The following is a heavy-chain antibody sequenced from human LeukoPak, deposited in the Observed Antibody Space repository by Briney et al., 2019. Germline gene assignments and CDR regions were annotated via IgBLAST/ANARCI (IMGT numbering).Heavy chain of an antibody. V-gene: IGHV4-59*04. D-gene: IGHD2-15*01. Sequence: TSETLSLTCAVSGGSLSGYYWSWIRQPPGKGLEWIGSFYHGGASYYNPSLRSRVSMSVDTSKNQFSLGLTSVTAADTALYYCVKDTRYCNAGTCYNNWFDPWGQGTLVTVSS. J-gene: IGHJ5*02. CDR3: VKDTRYCNAGTCYNNWFDP. CDR2: FYHGGAS. CDR1: GGSLSGYY.